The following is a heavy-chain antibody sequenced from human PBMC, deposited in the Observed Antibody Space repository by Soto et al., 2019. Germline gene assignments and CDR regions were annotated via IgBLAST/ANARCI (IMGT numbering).Heavy chain of an antibody. J-gene: IGHJ4*02. D-gene: IGHD4-17*01. CDR3: AKSHSYYGDFDY. Sequence: EVQLVESGGGLVQPGRSLRLSCAASGFTFDDYAMHWVRQAPGKGLEWVSGISWNSGSIGYADSVKGRFTISRDNAKNSLYLQMNSLRAEDTALYYCAKSHSYYGDFDYWGQGTLVTVSS. CDR2: ISWNSGSI. CDR1: GFTFDDYA. V-gene: IGHV3-9*01.